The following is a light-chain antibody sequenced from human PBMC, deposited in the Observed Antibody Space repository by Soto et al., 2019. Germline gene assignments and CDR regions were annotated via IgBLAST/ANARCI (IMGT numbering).Light chain of an antibody. J-gene: IGKJ1*01. Sequence: EIVLTQSPGTLSLSPGERATLAXRASHSGGNSYLAWYQRKPGXAPSVXXDDXSSMATGIPDRLTGSGSGTDFALTISRLEPEYFAVYYCQQYKKWPPPFGQGTKVDIK. CDR3: QQYKKWPPP. V-gene: IGKV3D-20*02. CDR2: DXS. CDR1: HSGGNSY.